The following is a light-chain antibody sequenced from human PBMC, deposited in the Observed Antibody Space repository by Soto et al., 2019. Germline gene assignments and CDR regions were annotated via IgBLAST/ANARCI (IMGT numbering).Light chain of an antibody. CDR3: QQDGSTPWT. CDR1: QRVSNNF. Sequence: VVLTQSPGTLSLSPGETATLSCGASQRVSNNFLGWYQQKPGLPPRLLIYDATSRANGIPERFSGRGSGTRVTLTISRLEPEDFTVYYCQQDGSTPWTFGRGTKME. V-gene: IGKV3D-20*01. CDR2: DAT. J-gene: IGKJ1*01.